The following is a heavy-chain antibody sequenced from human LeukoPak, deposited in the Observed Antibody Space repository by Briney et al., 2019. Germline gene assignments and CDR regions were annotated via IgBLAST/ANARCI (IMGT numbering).Heavy chain of an antibody. CDR2: ISNNGGYT. J-gene: IGHJ5*02. V-gene: IGHV3-23*01. D-gene: IGHD5-18*01. CDR1: GFTFSSSA. CDR3: AKDPGYSYGYHANWFDP. Sequence: GGSLRLSCAASGFTFSSSAMSWVRQAPGKGLEWVSAISNNGGYTYYADSVQGRFTISRDNSKSTLCLQMNSLRAEDTAVYYCAKDPGYSYGYHANWFDPWGQGTLVTVSS.